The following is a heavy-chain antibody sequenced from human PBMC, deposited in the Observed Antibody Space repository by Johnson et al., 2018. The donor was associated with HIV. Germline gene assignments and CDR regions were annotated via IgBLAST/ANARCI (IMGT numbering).Heavy chain of an antibody. D-gene: IGHD2-8*02. J-gene: IGHJ3*02. CDR2: INWNGGST. CDR3: ARAIEVVVYAIRGRAFDI. V-gene: IGHV3-20*04. CDR1: GFTFDDHG. Sequence: VQLVESGGGVVRPGGSLRLSCAASGFTFDDHGMSWVRQAPGKGLEWVSGINWNGGSTGYVDSVKGRFTISRDNAKNSLYLQMNSLRAEDTALYYCARAIEVVVYAIRGRAFDIWGQGTMVTVSS.